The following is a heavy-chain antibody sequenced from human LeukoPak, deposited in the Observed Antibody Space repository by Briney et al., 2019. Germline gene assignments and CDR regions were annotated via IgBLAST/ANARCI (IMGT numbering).Heavy chain of an antibody. V-gene: IGHV3-23*01. CDR2: ISGIGVAT. CDR3: AKRAVTTFSSGFHY. J-gene: IGHJ4*02. D-gene: IGHD4-17*01. CDR1: GFTFGSYA. Sequence: GGSLRLSCAAAGFTFGSYAMTWVRRAPGKGLEGVSVISGIGVATYYADSVKGRFTISRDNSKNTLYLQMNSLRAEDTAVYYCAKRAVTTFSSGFHYWGQGTLVTVSS.